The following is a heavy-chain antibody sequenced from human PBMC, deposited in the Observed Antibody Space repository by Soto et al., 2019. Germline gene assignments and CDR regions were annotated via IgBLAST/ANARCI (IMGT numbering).Heavy chain of an antibody. J-gene: IGHJ3*02. CDR3: ARTYDGSGPNSGGYGFDI. D-gene: IGHD3-22*01. CDR1: GGSISSYY. CDR2: IYYSGT. Sequence: SETLSLTCSVSGGSISSYYWSWIRQPPGTGLAWIAYIYYSGTSYNPSLKSRVSISLATPKNQFSLKLSSVTAADTAVYYCARTYDGSGPNSGGYGFDIWGQGTMVTVSS. V-gene: IGHV4-59*01.